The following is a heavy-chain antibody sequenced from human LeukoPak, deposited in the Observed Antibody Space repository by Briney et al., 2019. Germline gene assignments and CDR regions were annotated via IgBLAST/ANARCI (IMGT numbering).Heavy chain of an antibody. CDR3: AREVDCFDP. D-gene: IGHD2-15*01. CDR2: IYYSGST. V-gene: IGHV4-59*01. CDR1: GGSISSYY. Sequence: SETLSLTCTDSGGSISSYYWSWIRQPPGKGLEWMGYIYYSGSTTYNPSLKSRVTISVDTSKNQFSLKLSAVTAADTAVYYCAREVDCFDPWGQGTLVTVSS. J-gene: IGHJ5*02.